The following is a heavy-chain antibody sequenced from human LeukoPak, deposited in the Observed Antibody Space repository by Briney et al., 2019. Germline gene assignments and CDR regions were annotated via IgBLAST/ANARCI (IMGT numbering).Heavy chain of an antibody. CDR3: ARDLKIRYNSGWYSFDC. V-gene: IGHV4-59*01. J-gene: IGHJ4*02. CDR2: IYYSGTT. D-gene: IGHD6-19*01. CDR1: GGSISPYY. Sequence: PSETLSLTCTVSGGSISPYYWSWIRQPPGKGLEWIGYIYYSGTTNYNPSLKSRVTMSVDTSKNQFSLKLNSVTAADTAVYYCARDLKIRYNSGWYSFDCWGQGTLVTVSS.